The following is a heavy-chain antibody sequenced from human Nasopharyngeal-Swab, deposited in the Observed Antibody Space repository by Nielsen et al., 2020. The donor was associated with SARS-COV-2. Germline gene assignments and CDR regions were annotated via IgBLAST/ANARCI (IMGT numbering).Heavy chain of an antibody. CDR2: IGTAGDT. CDR3: ARGTYYYDSPVLINWFDP. J-gene: IGHJ5*02. V-gene: IGHV3-13*01. CDR1: GFTFSSYD. D-gene: IGHD3-22*01. Sequence: GGSLRLSCAASGFTFSSYDMHWVRQATGKGLEWVSAIGTAGDTYYPGSVKGRFTISRENAKNSLYLQMNSLRAGDTAVYYCARGTYYYDSPVLINWFDPWGQGTLVTVSS.